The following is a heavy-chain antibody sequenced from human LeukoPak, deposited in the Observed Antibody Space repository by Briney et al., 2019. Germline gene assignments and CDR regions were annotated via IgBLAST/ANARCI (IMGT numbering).Heavy chain of an antibody. J-gene: IGHJ3*02. Sequence: QPGGSLRLSCAASGFTFSSYWMSWVRQAPGKGLEWVANIKQDGSEKYNVDSVKGRFTISRDNAKNSLYLQMNSLTTEDTAVYYCARGSRPNYFDTMNIWGQGTMVTVSS. CDR3: ARGSRPNYFDTMNI. D-gene: IGHD3-22*01. CDR1: GFTFSSYW. CDR2: IKQDGSEK. V-gene: IGHV3-7*01.